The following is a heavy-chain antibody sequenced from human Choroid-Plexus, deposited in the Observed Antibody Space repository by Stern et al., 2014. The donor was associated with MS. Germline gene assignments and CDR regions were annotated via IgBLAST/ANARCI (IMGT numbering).Heavy chain of an antibody. J-gene: IGHJ4*02. CDR3: ARGGTYWYSFEH. V-gene: IGHV4-34*10. Sequence: VQLEESGPGLVKPSATLPLTCAVSGGSFNLYYLSWIREAPGKGLAWIGYFNHTGNTKYNPYLKSRVTMSGDTSKNQFYLILTSVTAADTAVYYCARGGTYWYSFEHWGQGNRVTVSS. CDR2: FNHTGNT. CDR1: GGSFNLYY. D-gene: IGHD1-26*01.